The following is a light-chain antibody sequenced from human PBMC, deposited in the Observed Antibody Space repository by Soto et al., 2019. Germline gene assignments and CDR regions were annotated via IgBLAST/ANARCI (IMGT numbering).Light chain of an antibody. Sequence: DIQMTQSPSTLSASVGDRVTITCRASQSISTWLARYQQKPGKAPKLLIYSASDLESGVPSRFSGSGFGTEFTLTITSLQPDDFATYYCQQYNSYSTFGPATFGQGTKVDIK. CDR2: SAS. CDR3: QQYNSYSTFGPAT. J-gene: IGKJ1*01. CDR1: QSISTW. V-gene: IGKV1-5*03.